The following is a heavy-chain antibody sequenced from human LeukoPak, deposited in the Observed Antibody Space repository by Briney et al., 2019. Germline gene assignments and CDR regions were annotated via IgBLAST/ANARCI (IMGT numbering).Heavy chain of an antibody. D-gene: IGHD5-18*01. CDR2: INSDESTT. V-gene: IGHV3-74*01. CDR1: GFTFSNYW. Sequence: PGGSLRLSCAASGFTFSNYWMHWVRQAPGKGLVWVSRINSDESTTTYADSAKGRFTTSRDNAKNTLYLQMDSLRAEDTAVYYCARDPGTAMGRALDYWGQGTLVTVSS. CDR3: ARDPGTAMGRALDY. J-gene: IGHJ4*02.